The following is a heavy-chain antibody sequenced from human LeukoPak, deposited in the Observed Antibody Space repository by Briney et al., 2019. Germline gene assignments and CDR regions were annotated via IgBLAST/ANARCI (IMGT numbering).Heavy chain of an antibody. D-gene: IGHD5-24*01. CDR1: GYTFTSYG. CDR3: ARVALGRRWLPSSYYYGMDV. Sequence: GASVKVSCKASGYTFTSYGISWVRQAPGQGLEWMGWISTYNGNTNFAQKLQGRVTMTTDTSTSTAYMELRSLRSDDTAVYYCARVALGRRWLPSSYYYGMDVWGQGTTVTVSS. J-gene: IGHJ6*02. V-gene: IGHV1-18*01. CDR2: ISTYNGNT.